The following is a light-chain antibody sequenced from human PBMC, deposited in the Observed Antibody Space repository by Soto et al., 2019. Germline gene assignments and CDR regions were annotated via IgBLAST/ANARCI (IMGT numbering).Light chain of an antibody. V-gene: IGLV2-23*02. CDR1: SSDVGSYNL. CDR3: CSYAGSSTPWV. CDR2: EVS. Sequence: SALTQPASVSGSPGQSITISCTGTSSDVGSYNLVSWYQQHPGKAPKLMIYEVSKRPSGVSNRFSGSKSGNTASLTISGLHAEDEADYYCCSYAGSSTPWVFGGGTKLTVL. J-gene: IGLJ3*02.